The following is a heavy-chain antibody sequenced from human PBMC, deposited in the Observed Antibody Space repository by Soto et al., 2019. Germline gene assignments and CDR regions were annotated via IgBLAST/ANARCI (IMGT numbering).Heavy chain of an antibody. CDR3: ARELQLSFDY. V-gene: IGHV1-46*01. CDR1: GYTFTNYY. Sequence: ASVKVSCKXSGYTFTNYYMHWVRQAPGQGLECLGRINPSGGSTSYAQKFQGRVAMTRDTSTSTVYMELSSLRSEDTAVYYCARELQLSFDYWGQGTLVTVLL. J-gene: IGHJ4*02. CDR2: INPSGGST. D-gene: IGHD6-13*01.